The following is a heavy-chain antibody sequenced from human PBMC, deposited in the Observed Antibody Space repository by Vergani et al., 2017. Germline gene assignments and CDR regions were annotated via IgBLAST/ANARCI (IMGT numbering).Heavy chain of an antibody. CDR2: ISYDGSNK. Sequence: VQLLESGGGLVQPGGSLRLSCAASGFTFSSYGMHWVRQAPGKGLEWVAVISYDGSNKYYADSVKGRFTISRDNSKNTLYLQMNSLRAEDTAVYYCAKEEVDYFDYWGQGTLVTVSS. CDR3: AKEEVDYFDY. CDR1: GFTFSSYG. D-gene: IGHD2-15*01. J-gene: IGHJ4*02. V-gene: IGHV3-30*18.